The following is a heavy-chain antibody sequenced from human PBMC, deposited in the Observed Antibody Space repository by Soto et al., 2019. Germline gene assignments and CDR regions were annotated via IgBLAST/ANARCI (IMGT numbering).Heavy chain of an antibody. V-gene: IGHV1-18*01. D-gene: IGHD1-26*01. J-gene: IGHJ4*02. CDR1: GHTFTNYG. Sequence: ASVKVSCKASGHTFTNYGISSVRQAPGQGLEWMGWVNANNGHTNYAQKLQGRVTMTTDTSTTTVYMELRSLRSDVTVVYFCARDGDQWDQRYLDSWGQGTQVTVSS. CDR3: ARDGDQWDQRYLDS. CDR2: VNANNGHT.